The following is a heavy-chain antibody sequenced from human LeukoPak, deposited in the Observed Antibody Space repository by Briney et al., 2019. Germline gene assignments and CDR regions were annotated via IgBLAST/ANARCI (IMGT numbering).Heavy chain of an antibody. CDR2: IYSGGST. Sequence: GGSLRLSCAASGFTVSSNYMSWVRQAPGKGLEWVSVIYSGGSTYYADSVKGRFTISRDNSKNTLYLQMNSLRAEDTAVYYCARDLHRYSSGWYAGAYYWGQGTLVTVSS. D-gene: IGHD6-19*01. CDR3: ARDLHRYSSGWYAGAYY. J-gene: IGHJ4*02. V-gene: IGHV3-66*01. CDR1: GFTVSSNY.